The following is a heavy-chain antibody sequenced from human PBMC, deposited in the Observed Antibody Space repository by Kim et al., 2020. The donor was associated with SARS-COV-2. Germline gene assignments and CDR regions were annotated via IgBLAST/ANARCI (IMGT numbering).Heavy chain of an antibody. V-gene: IGHV3-23*01. CDR2: IIASGGNT. J-gene: IGHJ4*01. CDR1: GFTFGNYG. CDR3: VTFSVASD. D-gene: IGHD5-12*01. Sequence: GGSLRLSCAVSGFTFGNYGMSWVRQAPGKGLEWVSRIIASGGNTSYAASVKGRFTVSRDNSKNMLYLQMTRLRVEDTAVYYCVTFSVASDWGHGTLVAVSS.